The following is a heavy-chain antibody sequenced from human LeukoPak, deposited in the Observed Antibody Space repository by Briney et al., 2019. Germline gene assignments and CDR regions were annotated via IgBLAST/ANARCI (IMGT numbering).Heavy chain of an antibody. CDR1: GYNFASYR. Sequence: GEPLKISCKGSGYNFASYRIGWVRQMPGKGLEWLGNINPGDSDTRYSPSFQGQVTMTVDKSINTAYLHWSSLKASDTAMYYCTRYQVPPGRDYFDYWGQGTLVTVSS. D-gene: IGHD2-2*01. V-gene: IGHV5-51*01. J-gene: IGHJ4*02. CDR3: TRYQVPPGRDYFDY. CDR2: INPGDSDT.